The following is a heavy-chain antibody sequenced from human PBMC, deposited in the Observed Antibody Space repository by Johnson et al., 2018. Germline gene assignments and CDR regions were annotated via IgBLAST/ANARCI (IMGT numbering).Heavy chain of an antibody. V-gene: IGHV3-30*18. D-gene: IGHD3-9*01. CDR3: AKGPSPSYGHILTGDAFAFDV. Sequence: QVQLVESGGGVVQPGRSLRLSCTASGFTFRDYGMHWVRQAPGKGLEWVAVISHVGTTEYYVDSVKGRLPIPRDNAKITVYLQMNRLGPEDAAVYYRAKGPSPSYGHILTGDAFAFDVWGQGTMVTVSS. CDR1: GFTFRDYG. J-gene: IGHJ3*01. CDR2: ISHVGTTE.